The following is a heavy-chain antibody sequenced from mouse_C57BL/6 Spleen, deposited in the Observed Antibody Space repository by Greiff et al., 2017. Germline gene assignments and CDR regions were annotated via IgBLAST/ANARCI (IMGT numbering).Heavy chain of an antibody. CDR2: IYPSDSET. V-gene: IGHV1-61*01. CDR3: ARGDNWDGFAY. D-gene: IGHD4-1*01. CDR1: GYTFTSYW. Sequence: QVQLQQPGAELVRPGSSVKLSCKASGYTFTSYWMDWVKQRPGQGLEWIGNIYPSDSETPYNQKFKDKATLTVDKSSSTAYMQLSSLTSEDSAVYYCARGDNWDGFAYWGQGTLVTVSA. J-gene: IGHJ3*01.